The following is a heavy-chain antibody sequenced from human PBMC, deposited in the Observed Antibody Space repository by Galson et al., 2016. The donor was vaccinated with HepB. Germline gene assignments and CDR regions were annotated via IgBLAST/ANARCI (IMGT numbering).Heavy chain of an antibody. Sequence: LRLSCAGSGFIFSNYGMHWVRQAPGKGLEWVAADSMDGRRKFYADSVKGRFTISRENSNNMLFLQMSSLRVDDTAVYYCAKRHEYCPPVGCSVDSWGQGTLVSVSS. D-gene: IGHD2/OR15-2a*01. CDR3: AKRHEYCPPVGCSVDS. CDR1: GFIFSNYG. V-gene: IGHV3-30*18. CDR2: DSMDGRRK. J-gene: IGHJ4*02.